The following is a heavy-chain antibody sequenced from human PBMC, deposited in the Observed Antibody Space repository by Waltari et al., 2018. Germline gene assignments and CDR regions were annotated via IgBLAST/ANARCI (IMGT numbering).Heavy chain of an antibody. CDR3: ARGPFGEAAFDI. CDR1: GFTFSSYD. CDR2: IGTAGDT. Sequence: EVQLVESGGGLVQPGGSLRLSCAASGFTFSSYDMHWVRQATGKGLEWVSAIGTAGDTYYPGSVKGRFTISRENAKNSLYLQMNSLRAGDTAVYYCARGPFGEAAFDIWGQGTMVTVSS. V-gene: IGHV3-13*01. J-gene: IGHJ3*02. D-gene: IGHD3-3*01.